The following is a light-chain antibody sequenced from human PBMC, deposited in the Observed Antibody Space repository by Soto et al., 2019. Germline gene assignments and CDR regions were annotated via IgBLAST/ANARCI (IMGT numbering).Light chain of an antibody. CDR3: KQYKEWPPFT. CDR1: QYVSNK. Sequence: EIVLTQSPGTLSLSPWETATLSCRASQYVSNKVAWYQQKPGQAPRLPLLGASTRATGVPARFSGSGSGTAFTLSISSLQSQDFAVYYCKQYKEWPPFTFGQGTRLEIK. J-gene: IGKJ5*01. V-gene: IGKV3-15*01. CDR2: GAS.